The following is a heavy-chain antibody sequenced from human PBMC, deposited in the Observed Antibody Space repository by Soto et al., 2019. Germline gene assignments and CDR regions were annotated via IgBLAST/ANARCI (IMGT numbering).Heavy chain of an antibody. CDR3: ARTYSAVANFDS. Sequence: PSETLSLTCTVSGGSFSSTSYYWGWVRQPPGKGLEWIGSIYYTGSTEYNPSLKSRVTITVDTSKNQFSLKLSSVTAADTAVYYCARTYSAVANFDSWGQGTLVTVPS. J-gene: IGHJ4*02. D-gene: IGHD6-19*01. V-gene: IGHV4-39*01. CDR1: GGSFSSTSYY. CDR2: IYYTGST.